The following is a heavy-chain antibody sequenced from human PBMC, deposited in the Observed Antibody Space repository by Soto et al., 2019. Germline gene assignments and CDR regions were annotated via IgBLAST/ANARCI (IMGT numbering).Heavy chain of an antibody. D-gene: IGHD6-19*01. CDR1: GGSFSGYF. CDR2: VNHNGRN. J-gene: IGHJ3*01. Sequence: QLHQQQWGAGLLKPSETLSLTCAVCGGSFSGYFWNWIRQSPGKGLEWIGKVNHNGRNNYNPSLKSRVTISLDMSKNQISLKLTSVTAADTAVYYCARGGSSDWQVAFDFWGQGTMVTVSS. CDR3: ARGGSSDWQVAFDF. V-gene: IGHV4-34*01.